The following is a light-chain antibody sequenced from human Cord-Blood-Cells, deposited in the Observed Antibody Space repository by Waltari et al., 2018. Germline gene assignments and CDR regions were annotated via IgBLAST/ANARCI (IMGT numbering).Light chain of an antibody. J-gene: IGLJ2*01. CDR3: SSYTSSRV. CDR1: SSDVGGYNY. Sequence: SALTQPASVSGSPGQSITISCTGTSSDVGGYNYVSWYQQHPGKAPKLMIYDVSNRPSGVSNRFSGSKSGNTASLTISGLQAEDEADYYCSSYTSSRVFGGGTKLTVL. CDR2: DVS. V-gene: IGLV2-14*01.